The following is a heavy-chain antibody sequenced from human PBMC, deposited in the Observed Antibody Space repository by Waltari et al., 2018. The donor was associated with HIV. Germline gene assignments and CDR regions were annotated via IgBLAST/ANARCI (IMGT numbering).Heavy chain of an antibody. D-gene: IGHD3-22*01. CDR2: IKSKSVGETT. CDR1: GFIFLNFW. V-gene: IGHV3-15*01. J-gene: IGHJ4*02. CDR3: TVPRSGSSGFFY. Sequence: EVLLLESGGGLVKPGGTLRLSCAASGFIFLNFWLTWVRQVPGKGLEWVGRIKSKSVGETTDYAASVRGRFTVSRDDSKNTLFLQMNNLKIEDTGIYYCTVPRSGSSGFFYWGQGILVTVSS.